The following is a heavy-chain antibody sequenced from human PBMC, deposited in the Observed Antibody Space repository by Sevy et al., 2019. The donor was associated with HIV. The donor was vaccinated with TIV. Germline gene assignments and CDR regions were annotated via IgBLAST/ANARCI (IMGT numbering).Heavy chain of an antibody. Sequence: GGSLRLSCAASGFTFSNAWMSWVRQPPGKGLEWVGRIKSKTDGGTTDYAAPVKGRFTISRDDSKNTLYLQMNSLKTEDTAVYYCTTDPSPRSMVRGVIIAGDAFDIWGQGTMVTVSS. CDR3: TTDPSPRSMVRGVIIAGDAFDI. V-gene: IGHV3-15*01. J-gene: IGHJ3*02. D-gene: IGHD3-10*01. CDR2: IKSKTDGGTT. CDR1: GFTFSNAW.